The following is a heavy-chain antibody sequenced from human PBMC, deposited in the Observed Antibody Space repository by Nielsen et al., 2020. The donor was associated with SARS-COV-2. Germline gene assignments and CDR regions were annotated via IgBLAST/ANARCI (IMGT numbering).Heavy chain of an antibody. Sequence: SETLSLTCAVYGGSFSGYYWSWIRQPPGKGLEWIGEINHSGSTNYNPSLKSRVTISVDTSKNQFSLKLSSVTAADTAVYYCARPLTGTYNDYYYYYMDVWGKGTTVTVSS. D-gene: IGHD1-7*01. V-gene: IGHV4-34*01. CDR1: GGSFSGYY. J-gene: IGHJ6*03. CDR2: INHSGST. CDR3: ARPLTGTYNDYYYYYMDV.